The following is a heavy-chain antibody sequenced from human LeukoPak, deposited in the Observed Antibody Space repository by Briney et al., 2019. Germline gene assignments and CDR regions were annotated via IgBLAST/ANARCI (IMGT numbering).Heavy chain of an antibody. CDR1: GGTFSSYA. V-gene: IGHV1-69*05. Sequence: GASVMVSCKASGGTFSSYAISWVRQAPGQGLEWMGGIIPIFGTAHYAQKFQGRVTITKDESTSTAYMELSSLRSEDTAVYYCAIPGYSSSWYRFDPWGQGTLVTVSS. J-gene: IGHJ5*02. CDR2: IIPIFGTA. D-gene: IGHD6-13*01. CDR3: AIPGYSSSWYRFDP.